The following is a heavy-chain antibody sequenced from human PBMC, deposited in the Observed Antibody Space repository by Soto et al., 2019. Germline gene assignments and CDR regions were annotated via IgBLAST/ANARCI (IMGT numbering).Heavy chain of an antibody. Sequence: EVQLLESGGGLVQPGGSLRLSCAASGFTFSSYAMSWVRQAPGKGLEWVSAISGSGGSTYYADSAKGRFTISRDNSKNTLDLQMNSLRAEDTAVYYCAKDPADIVVVVAATHPFGYWGRGTLVTVSA. CDR1: GFTFSSYA. CDR2: ISGSGGST. D-gene: IGHD2-15*01. V-gene: IGHV3-23*01. J-gene: IGHJ4*02. CDR3: AKDPADIVVVVAATHPFGY.